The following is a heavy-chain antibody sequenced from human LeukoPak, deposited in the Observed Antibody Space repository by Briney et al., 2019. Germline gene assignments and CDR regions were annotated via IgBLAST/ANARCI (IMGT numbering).Heavy chain of an antibody. CDR1: GFTFSSYA. Sequence: PGGSLRLSCAASGFTFSSYAMSWVRQAPGKGLEWVSAISGSGGSTYYADSVKGRFTISRDNSKNTLYLQMNSLRAEDTAVYYCASASCSGSSCYSGYFDYWGQGTLVTVSS. V-gene: IGHV3-23*01. CDR2: ISGSGGST. J-gene: IGHJ4*02. D-gene: IGHD2-15*01. CDR3: ASASCSGSSCYSGYFDY.